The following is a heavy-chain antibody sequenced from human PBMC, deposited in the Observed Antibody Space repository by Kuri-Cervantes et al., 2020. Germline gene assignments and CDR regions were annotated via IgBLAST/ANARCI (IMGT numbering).Heavy chain of an antibody. CDR2: IIPIFGTA. V-gene: IGHV1-69*13. CDR1: GGTFSSYA. J-gene: IGHJ6*04. D-gene: IGHD3-3*01. CDR3: AREGGARITIFGVAHGYSMDV. Sequence: SVKVSCKAPGGTFSSYAISWVRQAPGQGLEWMGGIIPIFGTANYAQKFQGRVTITADESTSTAYMELSSLRSEDTAVYYCAREGGARITIFGVAHGYSMDVWGKGTTVTVSS.